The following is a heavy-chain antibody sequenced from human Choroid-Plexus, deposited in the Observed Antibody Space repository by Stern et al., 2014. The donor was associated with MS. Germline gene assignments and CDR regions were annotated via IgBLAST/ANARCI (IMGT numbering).Heavy chain of an antibody. V-gene: IGHV2-5*02. CDR3: AHLFSDASSSWFDP. Sequence: QVTLRESGPTLVKPTQTLTLTCTFSGFSLSTSGAGVTWLRQPPGKALDGLAVVYWDDEKRYSPSLKNRLTITRDTSKSQVVLTMTSMAPVDTATYYGAHLFSDASSSWFDPWGQGTLVTVSS. J-gene: IGHJ5*02. D-gene: IGHD6-6*01. CDR2: VYWDDEK. CDR1: GFSLSTSGAG.